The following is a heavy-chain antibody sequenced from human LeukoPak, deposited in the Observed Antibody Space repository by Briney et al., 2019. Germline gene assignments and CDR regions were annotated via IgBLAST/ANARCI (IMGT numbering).Heavy chain of an antibody. CDR1: GGTFSSYA. J-gene: IGHJ4*02. V-gene: IGHV1-18*01. CDR3: ARAGAAAGTPFDY. CDR2: ITSYNGNT. Sequence: ASVKVSCKASGGTFSSYAISWVRQAPGQGLEWMGWITSYNGNTKYAQQLQGRVTMTTDTSTGTAYMELRSLRSDDTAVYYCARAGAAAGTPFDYWGQGTLVTVSS. D-gene: IGHD6-13*01.